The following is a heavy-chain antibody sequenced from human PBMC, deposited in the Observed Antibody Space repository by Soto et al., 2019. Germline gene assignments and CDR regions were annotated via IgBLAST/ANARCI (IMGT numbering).Heavy chain of an antibody. CDR3: AKGGRGTYYYYYAMDV. D-gene: IGHD1-1*01. V-gene: IGHV3-30*18. Sequence: QVQLVESGGGVVQPGRSLRLSCAASGFIFSGYGMHWVHQAPGKGLEWVAVISYDGNNKYYADSVKGRFTISRDNSKNTLYLQMNSLRAEDTAVYYCAKGGRGTYYYYYAMDVWGQGTTVTVSS. J-gene: IGHJ6*02. CDR1: GFIFSGYG. CDR2: ISYDGNNK.